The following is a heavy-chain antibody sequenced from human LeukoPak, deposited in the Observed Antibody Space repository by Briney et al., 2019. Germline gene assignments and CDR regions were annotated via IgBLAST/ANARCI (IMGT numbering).Heavy chain of an antibody. V-gene: IGHV3-21*01. J-gene: IGHJ3*02. Sequence: GGSLRLSCAASGFTFSSYSMNWVRQAPGKGLEWVSSISSSSSYIYYADSVKGRFTISRDNAKNSLYLQMDSLRAEDMATYYCARDSNFHSDYYYDVFDIWGQGTVVTVSS. D-gene: IGHD2-21*02. CDR3: ARDSNFHSDYYYDVFDI. CDR1: GFTFSSYS. CDR2: ISSSSSYI.